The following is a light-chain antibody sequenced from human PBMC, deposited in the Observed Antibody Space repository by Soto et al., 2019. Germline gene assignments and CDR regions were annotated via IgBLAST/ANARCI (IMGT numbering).Light chain of an antibody. V-gene: IGLV2-14*01. J-gene: IGLJ3*02. Sequence: QSALTQPASVSGSPGQSITISCTGTSSDVGGYNYVSWYKQHPGKAPKLMIYEVSNRPSGVSNRFSGSKSGNTASLTISGLQADDDANYYCTSYTSSSTLVMFGGGTKLTVL. CDR3: TSYTSSSTLVM. CDR1: SSDVGGYNY. CDR2: EVS.